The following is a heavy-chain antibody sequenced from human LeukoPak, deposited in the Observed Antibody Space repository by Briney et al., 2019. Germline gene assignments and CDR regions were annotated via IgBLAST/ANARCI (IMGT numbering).Heavy chain of an antibody. CDR1: GYTFTGYY. D-gene: IGHD5-18*01. CDR3: ARDQLGGYSYVFDY. CDR2: INPNSGGT. V-gene: IGHV1-2*06. J-gene: IGHJ4*02. Sequence: ASVKVSCKASGYTFTGYYMHWVRQAPGQGLEWMGRINPNSGGTNYAQKFQGRVTMTRDTSISTAYMELSRLRSDDTAVYYCARDQLGGYSYVFDYWGQGTLFTVSS.